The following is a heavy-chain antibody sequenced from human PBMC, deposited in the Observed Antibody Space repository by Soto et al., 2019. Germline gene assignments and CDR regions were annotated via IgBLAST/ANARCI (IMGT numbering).Heavy chain of an antibody. Sequence: PSETLSLTCTVSGGSISSYYWSWIRQSPGKGLEWIGYISYSGSTEYNPSLKSRVTISVDTSKNQFSLKLSSVTAADTAVYYCARVGPPSDYWGQGTLVTVSS. CDR3: ARVGPPSDY. V-gene: IGHV4-59*08. CDR2: ISYSGST. J-gene: IGHJ4*02. CDR1: GGSISSYY.